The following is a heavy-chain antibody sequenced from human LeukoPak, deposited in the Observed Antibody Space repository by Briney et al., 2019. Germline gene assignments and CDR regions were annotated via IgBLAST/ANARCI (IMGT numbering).Heavy chain of an antibody. D-gene: IGHD5-24*01. CDR1: GGSISSGGYY. CDR2: IYYSGST. CDR3: AREERLSVYGMGV. V-gene: IGHV4-31*03. J-gene: IGHJ6*02. Sequence: SQTLSLTCTVSGGSISSGGYYWSWIRQHPGKGLEWIGYIYYSGSTYYNPSLKSRVTISVDTSKNQFSLKLSSVTAADTAVYYCAREERLSVYGMGVWGQGTTVTVSS.